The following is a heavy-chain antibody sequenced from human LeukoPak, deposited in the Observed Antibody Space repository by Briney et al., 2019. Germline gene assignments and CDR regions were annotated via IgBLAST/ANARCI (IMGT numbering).Heavy chain of an antibody. CDR1: GGSISSGSHY. D-gene: IGHD5-18*01. CDR3: ARGHYTAMVSYYYYYMDV. V-gene: IGHV4-61*02. CDR2: IYTSGST. Sequence: SETLSLTCTVSGGSISSGSHYWSWIRQPGGKGLEWIVRIYTSGSTNYNPSLKSRVTITEDTAKNKFSQKLSSVTAADTAVYYCARGHYTAMVSYYYYYMDVWGKGTTVTVSS. J-gene: IGHJ6*03.